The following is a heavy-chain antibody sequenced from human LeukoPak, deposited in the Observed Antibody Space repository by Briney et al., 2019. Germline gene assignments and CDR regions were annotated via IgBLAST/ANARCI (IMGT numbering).Heavy chain of an antibody. Sequence: GGSLRLSCAAPGFPFSSYSMTWVRQAPGKGLEWVANIKPDGTTKFYVDSVKGRFTISRDNALNSLYLQMNSLRAEDTAIYYCARSIPYGTTWYGRSDYWGQGTLVTVSS. V-gene: IGHV3-7*03. D-gene: IGHD6-13*01. CDR2: IKPDGTTK. CDR1: GFPFSSYS. J-gene: IGHJ4*02. CDR3: ARSIPYGTTWYGRSDY.